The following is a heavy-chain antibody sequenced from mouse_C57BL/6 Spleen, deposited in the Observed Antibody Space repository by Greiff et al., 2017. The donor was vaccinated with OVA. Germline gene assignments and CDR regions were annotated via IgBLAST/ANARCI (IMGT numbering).Heavy chain of an antibody. CDR2: IDPSDSYT. CDR3: ARTGSYYGSSPPWFAY. V-gene: IGHV1-50*01. Sequence: QVQLQQPGAELVEPGASVKLSCKASGYTFTSYWMQWVKQRPGQGLEWIGEIDPSDSYTNYNQKFKGKATLTVDTSSSTAYMQLSSLTSEDSAVYYCARTGSYYGSSPPWFAYWGQGTLVTVSA. CDR1: GYTFTSYW. D-gene: IGHD1-1*01. J-gene: IGHJ3*01.